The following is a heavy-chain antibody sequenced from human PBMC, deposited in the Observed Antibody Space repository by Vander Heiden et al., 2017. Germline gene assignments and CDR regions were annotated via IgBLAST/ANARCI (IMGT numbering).Heavy chain of an antibody. V-gene: IGHV3-30-3*01. CDR2: ISYDGSNK. J-gene: IGHJ6*02. Sequence: VQLVESGGGVVQPVRSLRHSFAASGFTFSSYAMHWVRQAPGKGLEWVAAISYDGSNKYYADSVKVRFTISRDNSKNTLYLQMNSLRAEDTSVYYCARAGLDTAMVTSFMDVWGQGTTVTVSS. CDR1: GFTFSSYA. D-gene: IGHD5-18*01. CDR3: ARAGLDTAMVTSFMDV.